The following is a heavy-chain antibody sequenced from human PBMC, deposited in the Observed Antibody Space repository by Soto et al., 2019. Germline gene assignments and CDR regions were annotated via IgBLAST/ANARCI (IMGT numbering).Heavy chain of an antibody. CDR3: ARAKLGVVNIYYYYGMDV. CDR1: GFTFSSYA. CDR2: ISYDGSKK. Sequence: QVQLVESGGGVVQPGRSLRLSCAASGFTFSSYAMHWVRQAPGKGLEWVAVISYDGSKKYYADSVKGRFTISRDNSKNTLYLQMNSLRAEDTAVYYCARAKLGVVNIYYYYGMDVWGQGTTFTVSS. V-gene: IGHV3-30-3*01. J-gene: IGHJ6*02. D-gene: IGHD3-3*01.